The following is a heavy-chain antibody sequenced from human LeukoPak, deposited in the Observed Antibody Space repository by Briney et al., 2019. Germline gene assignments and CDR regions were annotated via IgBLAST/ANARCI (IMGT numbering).Heavy chain of an antibody. J-gene: IGHJ4*02. CDR2: ISSSGSII. Sequence: PGGSLRLSCAASGFTFSGYKMNWVRQAPGKGLEWVSYISSSGSIIYYADSVKGRFTISRDNAKNSLYLQMNSLRAEDTAVYYCARDDAGYSSGWYWVYWGQGTLVTVSS. D-gene: IGHD6-19*01. CDR3: ARDDAGYSSGWYWVY. V-gene: IGHV3-48*03. CDR1: GFTFSGYK.